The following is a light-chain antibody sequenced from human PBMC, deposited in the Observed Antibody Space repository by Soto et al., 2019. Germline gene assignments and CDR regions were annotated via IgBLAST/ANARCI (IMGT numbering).Light chain of an antibody. CDR2: GNN. J-gene: IGLJ2*01. V-gene: IGLV1-40*01. Sequence: QSVLTQPPSVSGAPGQTVTFSCSGTSSNIGAGYDVHWYQLLPGKAPKLLIYGNNNRPSGVPDRFSGSKSGTSAALAISGLQGDDEATYYCQSFDVSLGDAESGHVVFGGGTKLTVL. CDR3: QSFDVSLGDAESGHVV. CDR1: SSNIGAGYD.